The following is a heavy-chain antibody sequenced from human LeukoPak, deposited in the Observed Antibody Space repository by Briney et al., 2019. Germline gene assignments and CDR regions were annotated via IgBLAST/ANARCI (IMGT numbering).Heavy chain of an antibody. CDR2: ISSSGSTI. CDR3: ARQTYSSGWYYYYYYMDV. Sequence: PGGSLRLSCAASGFTFSDYYMSWIRQAPGKGLEWVSYISSSGSTIYYADSVKGRFTISRDNAKNSLYLQMNSLRAEDTAVYYCARQTYSSGWYYYYYYMDVWGKGTTVTISS. CDR1: GFTFSDYY. D-gene: IGHD6-19*01. J-gene: IGHJ6*03. V-gene: IGHV3-11*01.